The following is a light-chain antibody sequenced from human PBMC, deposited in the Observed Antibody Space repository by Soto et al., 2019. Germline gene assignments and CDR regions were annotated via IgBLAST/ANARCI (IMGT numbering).Light chain of an antibody. J-gene: IGLJ3*02. V-gene: IGLV1-51*01. CDR3: GAWDSSLSAGV. Sequence: QAVVTQPPSVSAAPGQKVTISCSGRFSNIGNNPVSWYQHLPGTAPKLLIYDNNKRPSGIPDRFSASKSGTSATLGITGLQTGDEADYYCGAWDSSLSAGVFGGGTKLTVL. CDR2: DNN. CDR1: FSNIGNNP.